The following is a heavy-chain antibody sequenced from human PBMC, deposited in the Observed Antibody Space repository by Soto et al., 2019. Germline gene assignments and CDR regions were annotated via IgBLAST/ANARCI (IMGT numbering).Heavy chain of an antibody. D-gene: IGHD2-15*01. Sequence: EVQLVESGGGLVQPGGSLRLSCAAYGFTVSSKYMSWVRQAPGKGLEWVSLIQSGGPTYYADSVKGRFTISRDTSENTVHLQMDSLRAEDTAVYYCARDDVLCDGGRCYGVPLDVWAKGPRSPSPQ. V-gene: IGHV3-66*01. CDR3: ARDDVLCDGGRCYGVPLDV. CDR2: IQSGGPT. CDR1: GFTVSSKY. J-gene: IGHJ6*04.